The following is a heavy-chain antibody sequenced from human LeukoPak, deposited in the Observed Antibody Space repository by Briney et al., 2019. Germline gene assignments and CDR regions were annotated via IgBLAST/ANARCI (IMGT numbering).Heavy chain of an antibody. J-gene: IGHJ3*02. V-gene: IGHV4-31*03. CDR1: GGSISSGGYF. CDR3: ASGYQAALDAFDI. CDR2: IYYSGST. Sequence: SETLSLTCTVSGGSISSGGYFWSWIRQHPGKGLEWIGYIYYSGSTYYNPALKSRVTLSVDTSKNQFSLKLSSVTAADTAVYYCASGYQAALDAFDIWGQGTMVTVSS. D-gene: IGHD5-18*01.